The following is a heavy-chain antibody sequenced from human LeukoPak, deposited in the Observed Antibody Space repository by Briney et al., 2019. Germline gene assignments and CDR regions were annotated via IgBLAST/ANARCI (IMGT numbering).Heavy chain of an antibody. Sequence: PSETLSLTCTVSAGSMSISYWSWIRQPPGKGLEWIGYIHDTGSTNYKPSLKSRVTISIDTSKNQFFLSLSSVTAADTAVYYCARHSPNFVDPVRRNYYGMDVWGQGTTVTVSS. CDR1: AGSMSISY. CDR3: ARHSPNFVDPVRRNYYGMDV. V-gene: IGHV4-59*08. J-gene: IGHJ6*02. CDR2: IHDTGST. D-gene: IGHD3-16*02.